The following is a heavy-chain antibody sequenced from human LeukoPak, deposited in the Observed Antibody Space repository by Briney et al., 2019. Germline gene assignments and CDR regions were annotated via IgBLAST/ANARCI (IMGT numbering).Heavy chain of an antibody. CDR1: GFTFSDYY. V-gene: IGHV3-11*04. CDR2: ISSTGSSI. J-gene: IGHJ3*01. D-gene: IGHD4-23*01. CDR3: ATTIGGAVGTFDL. Sequence: GGSLRLSCAASGFTFSDYYMSWVRQAPGKGLEWVSYISSTGSSIYYADSVKGQFTISRDNAKNSLYLQMNSLRDEDTAVYYCATTIGGAVGTFDLWGQGTRVTVSS.